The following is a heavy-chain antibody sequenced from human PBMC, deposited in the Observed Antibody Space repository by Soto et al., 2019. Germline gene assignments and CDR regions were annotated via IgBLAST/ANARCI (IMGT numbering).Heavy chain of an antibody. J-gene: IGHJ3*02. CDR2: ISRSSDSI. D-gene: IGHD5-12*01. V-gene: IGHV3-21*01. Sequence: EMQLVESEGGMVKPGGSLRLSCVAPYLTLSPDSMNWVRQVPWKGLEWVSSISRSSDSIYYADPVTGRFTISRDNAKQSLYLQMNSLRVEDTAVYYCVLRLTGAFDIWGQGTKVTVSA. CDR1: YLTLSPDS. CDR3: VLRLTGAFDI.